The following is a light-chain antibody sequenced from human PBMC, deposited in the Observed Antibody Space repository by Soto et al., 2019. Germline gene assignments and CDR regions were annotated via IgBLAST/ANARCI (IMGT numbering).Light chain of an antibody. CDR3: ATWDGSPSGPV. Sequence: QAVLTQPPSASGTPGQRVTISCSGSSSNIGSNYVCWYQQLPGTAPKLLIYRNTQRPSGVPDRFSGSQSGTSASPAISGLRSEDEADYYCATWDGSPSGPVFGGGTKVTVL. J-gene: IGLJ3*02. CDR1: SSNIGSNY. V-gene: IGLV1-47*01. CDR2: RNT.